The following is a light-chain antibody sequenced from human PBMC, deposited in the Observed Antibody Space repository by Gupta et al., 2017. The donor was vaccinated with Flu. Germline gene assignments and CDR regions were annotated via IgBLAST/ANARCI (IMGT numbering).Light chain of an antibody. V-gene: IGKV1-39*01. CDR3: QQTYSSPWT. CDR1: QTISTN. J-gene: IGKJ1*01. CDR2: TSS. Sequence: PSSLSASVADNVTISCRASQTISTNLCWYQQKPGKAPKLLISTSSNLQRGVPSRFSGGGSGADFTLTIRSLQPEDLATYYCQQTYSSPWTFGQGTRVEI.